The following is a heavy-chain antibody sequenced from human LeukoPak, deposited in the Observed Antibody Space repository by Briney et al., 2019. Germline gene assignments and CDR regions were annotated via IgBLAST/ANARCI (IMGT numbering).Heavy chain of an antibody. CDR1: GGSISSYY. V-gene: IGHV4-59*01. CDR2: IYYSGST. CDR3: ARDRKYYYDSSRRIPSARWFDP. Sequence: SETLSLTCTVSGGSISSYYWSWIRQPPGKGLEWIGYIYYSGSTNYNPSLKSRVTISVDTSKNQFSLKLSSVTAADTAVYYCARDRKYYYDSSRRIPSARWFDPWGQGTLVTVSS. D-gene: IGHD3-22*01. J-gene: IGHJ5*02.